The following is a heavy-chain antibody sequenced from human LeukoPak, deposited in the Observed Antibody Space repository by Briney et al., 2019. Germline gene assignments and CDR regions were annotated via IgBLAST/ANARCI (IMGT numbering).Heavy chain of an antibody. J-gene: IGHJ4*02. CDR1: GGSFSGYY. CDR2: INHSGST. CDR3: VRGRGYYDSSGYTIDY. Sequence: SETLSLTCAVYGGSFSGYYWSWIRQPPGKGLEWIGEINHSGSTNYNPSLKSRVTISVDTSKNQFSLKLSSVTAADTAVYYCVRGRGYYDSSGYTIDYWGQGTLVTVSS. V-gene: IGHV4-34*01. D-gene: IGHD3-22*01.